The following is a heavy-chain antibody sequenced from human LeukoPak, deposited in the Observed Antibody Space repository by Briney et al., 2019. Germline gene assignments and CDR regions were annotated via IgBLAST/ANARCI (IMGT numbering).Heavy chain of an antibody. Sequence: PSETLSLTCTVSGGSISSSSYYWGWIRQPPGKGLEWIGSIYYSGSTYYNPSLKSRVTISVDTSKNQFSLELSSVTAADTAVYYCARSQQLIRTFDYWGQGTLVTVSS. D-gene: IGHD6-13*01. J-gene: IGHJ4*02. V-gene: IGHV4-39*07. CDR1: GGSISSSSYY. CDR3: ARSQQLIRTFDY. CDR2: IYYSGST.